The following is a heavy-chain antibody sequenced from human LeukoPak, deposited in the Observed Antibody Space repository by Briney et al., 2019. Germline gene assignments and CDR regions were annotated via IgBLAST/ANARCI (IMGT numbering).Heavy chain of an antibody. Sequence: PGGSLRLSCAASGFTFSNSAMYWVRQAPGKGLEFVSVISTNGDRTYYAVSVKGRFTISRDNSKNTLYLQMGSLRADDMAVYYCARGVAISSSGWYDTFDYWGQGALVTISS. D-gene: IGHD6-19*01. J-gene: IGHJ4*02. CDR3: ARGVAISSSGWYDTFDY. V-gene: IGHV3-64*02. CDR1: GFTFSNSA. CDR2: ISTNGDRT.